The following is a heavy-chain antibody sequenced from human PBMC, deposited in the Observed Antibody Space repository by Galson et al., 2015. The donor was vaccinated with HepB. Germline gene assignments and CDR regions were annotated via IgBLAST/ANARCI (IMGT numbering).Heavy chain of an antibody. Sequence: SVKVSCKASGGTFSSYAISWVRQAPGQGLEWMGGIIPIFGTANYAQKFQGRVTITADESTSTAYMELSSLRSEDTAVYYCASWSGMYSSAPDTYYYYYGMDVWGQGTTVTVSS. CDR2: IIPIFGTA. D-gene: IGHD6-19*01. CDR3: ASWSGMYSSAPDTYYYYYGMDV. CDR1: GGTFSSYA. V-gene: IGHV1-69*13. J-gene: IGHJ6*02.